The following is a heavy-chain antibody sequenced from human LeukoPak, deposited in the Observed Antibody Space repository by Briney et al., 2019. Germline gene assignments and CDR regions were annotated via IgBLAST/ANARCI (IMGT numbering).Heavy chain of an antibody. J-gene: IGHJ6*02. CDR2: IIPILGIA. D-gene: IGHD1-26*01. Sequence: SVKVSCKASGGTFSSYAISWVRQAPGQGLEWMGRIIPILGIANYAQKFQGRVTITADKSTSTAYMELSSLRSEDTAVYYCARLSGSYLYYYGMDVWGQGATVTVSS. CDR3: ARLSGSYLYYYGMDV. V-gene: IGHV1-69*04. CDR1: GGTFSSYA.